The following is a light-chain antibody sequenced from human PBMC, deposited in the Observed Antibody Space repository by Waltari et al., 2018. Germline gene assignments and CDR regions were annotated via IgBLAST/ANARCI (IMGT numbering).Light chain of an antibody. CDR1: SSDVGGYNY. CDR3: SSYTNSNTWV. CDR2: DVS. Sequence: QSALTQPASVSGSPGQSITISCTGTSSDVGGYNYVAWYQQHPGKAPKVLIYDVSNRPSGVSIRFSGSKSGHPASLTISGLQAEDEADYYCSSYTNSNTWVFGGGTKLTVL. V-gene: IGLV2-14*03. J-gene: IGLJ3*02.